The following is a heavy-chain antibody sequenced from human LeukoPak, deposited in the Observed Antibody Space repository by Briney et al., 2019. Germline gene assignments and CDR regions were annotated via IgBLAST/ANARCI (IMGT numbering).Heavy chain of an antibody. CDR3: ARDSMIVDWFFDL. CDR1: GGSISSYY. D-gene: IGHD3-22*01. CDR2: IYTSGST. V-gene: IGHV4-4*07. J-gene: IGHJ2*01. Sequence: SETLSLTCTVSGGSISSYYWSWIRQPAGKGLEWIGRIYTSGSTNYNPSLKSRVTMSVDTSKNQFSLSLTSVTAADTAVYYCARDSMIVDWFFDLWGRGTLVTVSS.